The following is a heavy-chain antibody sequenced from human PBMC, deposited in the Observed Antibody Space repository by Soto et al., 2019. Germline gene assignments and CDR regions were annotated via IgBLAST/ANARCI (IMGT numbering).Heavy chain of an antibody. CDR1: GFTFSSYA. J-gene: IGHJ6*02. Sequence: GSLRLSCAASGFTFSSYAMHWVRQAPGKGLEWVAVISYDGSNKYYADSVKGRFTISRDNSKNTLYLQMNSLRAEDTAVYYCARDLKYSNYAYYYYGMDVWGQGTTVTSP. CDR2: ISYDGSNK. V-gene: IGHV3-30-3*01. CDR3: ARDLKYSNYAYYYYGMDV. D-gene: IGHD4-4*01.